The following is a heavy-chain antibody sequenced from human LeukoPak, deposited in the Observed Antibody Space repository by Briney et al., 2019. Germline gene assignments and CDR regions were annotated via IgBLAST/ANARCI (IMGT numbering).Heavy chain of an antibody. CDR1: GFSFSSCA. J-gene: IGHJ4*02. D-gene: IGHD5-18*01. V-gene: IGHV3-21*01. CDR3: ARVDTLDY. CDR2: ISSSSSYR. Sequence: PGGSLRLSCAASGFSFSSCAMSWVRQAPGKGLEWVSSISSSSSYRYYADSVKGRFTISRDNAKNSLFLQMNSLRAEDTAVYYCARVDTLDYWGQGTLVTVSS.